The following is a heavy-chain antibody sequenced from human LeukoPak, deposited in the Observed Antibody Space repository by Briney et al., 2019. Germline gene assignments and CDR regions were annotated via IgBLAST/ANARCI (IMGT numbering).Heavy chain of an antibody. V-gene: IGHV3-20*04. CDR3: ARGYGGYEHHDY. Sequence: GGSLRLSCAASGFTFEDFGMRWVRQGRGKGVEWISGVNWNGVSKVYADSVTPRFLISRDSPNNFVYLEMYSLAAEDTAFYYCARGYGGYEHHDYWGQGSLVTVSS. D-gene: IGHD5-12*01. J-gene: IGHJ4*02. CDR1: GFTFEDFG. CDR2: VNWNGVSK.